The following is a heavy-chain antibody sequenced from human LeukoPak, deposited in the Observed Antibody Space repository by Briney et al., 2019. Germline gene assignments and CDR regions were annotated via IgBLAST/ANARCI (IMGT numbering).Heavy chain of an antibody. V-gene: IGHV1-2*02. CDR2: INPNSGGT. D-gene: IGHD4-17*01. Sequence: GASVKVSCKASGYTFTGYYMHWVRQAPGQGLEWMGWINPNSGGTNYAQKFQGRVTMTRDTSISTAYMELSRLRSDDTAVYYCAVDYGDYVFEMRAFDIWGQGTMVTASS. CDR1: GYTFTGYY. CDR3: AVDYGDYVFEMRAFDI. J-gene: IGHJ3*02.